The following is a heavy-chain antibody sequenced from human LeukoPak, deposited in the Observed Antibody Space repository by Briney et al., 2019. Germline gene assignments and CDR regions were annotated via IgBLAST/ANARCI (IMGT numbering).Heavy chain of an antibody. CDR2: ISYDGSNK. CDR1: GFIFNDYA. Sequence: PGRSLRLSCAASGFIFNDYAIHWVRQAPGKGLEWVAVISYDGSNKYYADSVKGRFTISRDNSKNTLSLQMNSLRAEDTAVYYCARGWPPDYWGQGTLVTVSS. V-gene: IGHV3-30*04. J-gene: IGHJ4*02. D-gene: IGHD6-13*01. CDR3: ARGWPPDY.